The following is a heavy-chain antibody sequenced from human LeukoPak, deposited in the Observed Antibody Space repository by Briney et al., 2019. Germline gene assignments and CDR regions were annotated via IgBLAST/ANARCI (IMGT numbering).Heavy chain of an antibody. CDR3: ARDGYSSPYDY. CDR1: GFTFSSYE. D-gene: IGHD6-13*01. J-gene: IGHJ4*02. CDR2: ISSSGSTI. Sequence: PGGSLRLSCAASGFTFSSYEMNWVRQAPGEGLEWVSYISSSGSTIYYADSVKGRFTISRDNAKNSLYLQMNSLRAEDTAVYYCARDGYSSPYDYWGQGTLVTVSS. V-gene: IGHV3-48*03.